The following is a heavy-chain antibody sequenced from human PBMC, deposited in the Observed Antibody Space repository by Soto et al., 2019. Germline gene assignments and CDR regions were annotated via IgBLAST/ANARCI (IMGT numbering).Heavy chain of an antibody. D-gene: IGHD3-10*01. Sequence: QVQLVQSGAEVKKPGSSVKVSCKATGGTFSSYAISWVRQAPGQGLEWMGGIIPIFGTANYAQKFQGRVTITADESTSTAYMELISLRSEDTAVYYCARDGNTIVRGAQNYYYYYGMDVWGQGTTVTVSS. CDR2: IIPIFGTA. J-gene: IGHJ6*02. CDR1: GGTFSSYA. V-gene: IGHV1-69*01. CDR3: ARDGNTIVRGAQNYYYYYGMDV.